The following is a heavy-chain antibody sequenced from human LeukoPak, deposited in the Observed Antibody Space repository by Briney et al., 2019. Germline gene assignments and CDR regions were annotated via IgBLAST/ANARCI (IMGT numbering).Heavy chain of an antibody. CDR2: IIPIFGTA. CDR3: ARGPMVRAWGYYYYYMDV. J-gene: IGHJ6*03. V-gene: IGHV1-69*13. CDR1: GYTFTSYY. Sequence: AASVKVSCKASGYTFTSYYMHWVRQAPGQGLGWMGGIIPIFGTANYAQKFQGRVTITADESTSTAYMELSSLRSEDTAVYYCARGPMVRAWGYYYYYMDVWGKGTTVTISS. D-gene: IGHD3-10*01.